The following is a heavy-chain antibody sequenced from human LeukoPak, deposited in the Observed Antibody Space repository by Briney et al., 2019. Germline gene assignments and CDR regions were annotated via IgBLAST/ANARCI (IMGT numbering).Heavy chain of an antibody. V-gene: IGHV3-30*02. CDR1: GFTFSSYS. CDR3: ASGGGWYYVNAFDI. CDR2: IRYDGSSK. Sequence: GGSLRLSCAASGFTFSSYSMHWVRQAPGKGLEWVAFIRYDGSSKYYADSVKGRFTISRDNAKNSLYLQMNSLRAEDTAVYYCASGGGWYYVNAFDIWGQGTMVTVSS. J-gene: IGHJ3*02. D-gene: IGHD6-19*01.